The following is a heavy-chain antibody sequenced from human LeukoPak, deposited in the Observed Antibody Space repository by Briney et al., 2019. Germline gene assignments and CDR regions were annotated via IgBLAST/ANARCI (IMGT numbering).Heavy chain of an antibody. CDR2: IYYSGNT. D-gene: IGHD1-26*01. Sequence: SETLSLTCTVSGVSISSSNSYWGWIRQPPGKGLEWIGSIYYSGNTYYNASLKSQVSISIDTSKNQFSLKLSSVTAADTAVYYCARDLLGATGWGQGTLVTVSS. CDR1: GVSISSSNSY. V-gene: IGHV4-39*07. CDR3: ARDLLGATG. J-gene: IGHJ4*02.